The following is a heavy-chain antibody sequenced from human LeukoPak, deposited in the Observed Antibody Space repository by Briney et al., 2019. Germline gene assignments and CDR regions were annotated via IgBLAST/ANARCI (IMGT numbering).Heavy chain of an antibody. CDR2: MHYSGST. J-gene: IGHJ4*02. V-gene: IGHV4-39*07. CDR1: GGSITKNGYY. Sequence: PSETLSLTCSVSGGSITKNGYYWGCIRQSPETGLECIGSMHYSGSTYYNPSLNSRVTISVDTSKNQFSLKLTSVTAADTAVYYCCGSGWFAGPFGYWGQGALVTVSS. CDR3: CGSGWFAGPFGY. D-gene: IGHD6-19*01.